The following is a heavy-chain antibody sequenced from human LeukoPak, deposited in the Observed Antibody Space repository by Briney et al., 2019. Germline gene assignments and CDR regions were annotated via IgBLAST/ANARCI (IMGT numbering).Heavy chain of an antibody. V-gene: IGHV3-7*01. Sequence: PGGPPRLSCAASGFTFSSYWMSWVRQAPGKGLEWVANIKQDGSEKYYVDSVKGRFTISRDNAKNSLYLQMNSLRAEDTAVYYCARDSGYADGDYWGQGTLVTVSS. CDR3: ARDSGYADGDY. CDR1: GFTFSSYW. D-gene: IGHD5-12*01. CDR2: IKQDGSEK. J-gene: IGHJ4*02.